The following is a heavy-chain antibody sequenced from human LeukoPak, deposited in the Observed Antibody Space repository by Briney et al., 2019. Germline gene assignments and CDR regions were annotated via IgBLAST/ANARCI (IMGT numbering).Heavy chain of an antibody. Sequence: GRSLRLSCAASGFIFSSYAMHWVRQAPGKGLEWVAVISYDGSNKYYADSVKGRFTISRDNSKNTLYLQMNSLRAEDTAVYYCARDQDIVVVPAALDVWGQGTTVTVSS. D-gene: IGHD2-2*01. CDR3: ARDQDIVVVPAALDV. CDR2: ISYDGSNK. J-gene: IGHJ6*02. CDR1: GFIFSSYA. V-gene: IGHV3-30-3*01.